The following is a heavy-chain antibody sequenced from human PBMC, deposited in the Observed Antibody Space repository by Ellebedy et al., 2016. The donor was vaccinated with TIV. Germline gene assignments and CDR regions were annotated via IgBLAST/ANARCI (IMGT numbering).Heavy chain of an antibody. CDR1: GFTFSSYA. CDR3: SKGREGGSDSSAPRYYFDY. Sequence: GESLKISCAASGFTFSSYAMSWVRQAPGKGLEWVSTISNTGSRTYYADSVEGRFTIPRDNSKKTLYLQMNSLRAEDKAIYYCSKGREGGSDSSAPRYYFDYWGLGTLVTVSS. D-gene: IGHD3-22*01. V-gene: IGHV3-23*01. J-gene: IGHJ4*02. CDR2: ISNTGSRT.